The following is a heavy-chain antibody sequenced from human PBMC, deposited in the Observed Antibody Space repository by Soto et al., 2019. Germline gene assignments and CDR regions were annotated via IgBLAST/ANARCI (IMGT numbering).Heavy chain of an antibody. Sequence: EVQLVESGGGLVQPGGSLRLSCAASGFTVSNHYMAWVRQAPGKGLAWVSVIHTGGSTYYADSVKGRFSISRDNSKHTLYLQMSSLRAEDTAVYYGARDFYDLSYKFDYWGQGTLVTVSS. CDR2: IHTGGST. D-gene: IGHD3-3*01. V-gene: IGHV3-66*01. CDR1: GFTVSNHY. CDR3: ARDFYDLSYKFDY. J-gene: IGHJ4*02.